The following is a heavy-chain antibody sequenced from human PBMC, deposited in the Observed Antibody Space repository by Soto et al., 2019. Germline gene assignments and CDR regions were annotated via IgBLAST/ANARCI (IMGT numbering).Heavy chain of an antibody. J-gene: IGHJ3*02. D-gene: IGHD6-25*01. Sequence: ASVKVSCKASGYTFTSYDNNWVRQATGQGLEWMGWMNPNSGNTGYAQKFQGRVTMTRNTSISTAYMELSSLRSEDTAVYYCAIVALSGLFAFDIWGQGTMVTVSS. CDR2: MNPNSGNT. CDR1: GYTFTSYD. CDR3: AIVALSGLFAFDI. V-gene: IGHV1-8*01.